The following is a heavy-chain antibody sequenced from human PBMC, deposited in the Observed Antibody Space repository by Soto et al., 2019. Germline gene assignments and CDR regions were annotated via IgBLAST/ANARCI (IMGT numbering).Heavy chain of an antibody. CDR3: ARATTRDAFDI. Sequence: GGSLRLSCAASGFTFSSNAMHWVRQAPGKGLEWVAVISYDGSNKYYADSVKGRFTISRDNSKNTLYLQMNSLRAEDTAVYYCARATTRDAFDIWGQGTMVTVSS. J-gene: IGHJ3*02. CDR2: ISYDGSNK. CDR1: GFTFSSNA. D-gene: IGHD4-17*01. V-gene: IGHV3-30-3*01.